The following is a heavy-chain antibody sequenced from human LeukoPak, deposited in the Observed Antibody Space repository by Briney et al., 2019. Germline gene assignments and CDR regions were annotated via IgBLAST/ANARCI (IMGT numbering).Heavy chain of an antibody. V-gene: IGHV3-21*01. Sequence: GGSLRLSCAASGFTFSSYSMNWVRQAPGKGLEWVSSISSSSGYIYYADSVKGRFTISRDNAKNSLYVQMNSLRAEDTAVYYCARDRSGVGATLYWGQGTLVTVSS. J-gene: IGHJ4*02. CDR1: GFTFSSYS. CDR2: ISSSSGYI. D-gene: IGHD1-26*01. CDR3: ARDRSGVGATLY.